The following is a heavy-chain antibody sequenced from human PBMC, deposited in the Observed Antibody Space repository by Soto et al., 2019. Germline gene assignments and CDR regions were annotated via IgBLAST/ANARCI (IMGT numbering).Heavy chain of an antibody. V-gene: IGHV1-69*13. Sequence: GASVKASCKASGYTFTNYVIHWVRQAPGQGLEWMGWIIPAFGTTNDAQRFEGRVTFTADESTNTAYMELRGLLSEDTAVYYCARDGGFGELKYWGPGTLVTVSS. CDR3: ARDGGFGELKY. CDR2: IIPAFGTT. D-gene: IGHD3-10*01. CDR1: GYTFTNYV. J-gene: IGHJ4*02.